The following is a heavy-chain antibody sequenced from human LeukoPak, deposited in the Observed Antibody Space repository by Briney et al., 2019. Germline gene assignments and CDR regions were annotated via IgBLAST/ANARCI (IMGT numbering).Heavy chain of an antibody. V-gene: IGHV3-66*01. Sequence: PPGGSLRLSCAASGFTVSSNYMSWVRQAPGKGLEWVSVIYSGGSTYYADSVKGRFTISRDNSKNTLYLQMNSLRAEDTAVYYCARGVYYDILTGYFYWGQGTLDTVSS. CDR3: ARGVYYDILTGYFY. D-gene: IGHD3-9*01. CDR2: IYSGGST. J-gene: IGHJ4*02. CDR1: GFTVSSNY.